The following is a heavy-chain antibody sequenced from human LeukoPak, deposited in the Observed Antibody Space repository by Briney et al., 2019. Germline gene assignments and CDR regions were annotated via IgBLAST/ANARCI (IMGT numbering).Heavy chain of an antibody. CDR2: ISSSSSYT. CDR1: GFTFSDYY. CDR3: ARAQRYCSGGRCYFDY. J-gene: IGHJ4*02. Sequence: GGSLRLSCAASGFTFSDYYMSWIRQAPGKGLEWVSYISSSSSYTNYADSVKGRFTISRDNAKNSLYLQMNSLRAEDTAVYYCARAQRYCSGGRCYFDYWGQGTLVTVSS. D-gene: IGHD2-15*01. V-gene: IGHV3-11*06.